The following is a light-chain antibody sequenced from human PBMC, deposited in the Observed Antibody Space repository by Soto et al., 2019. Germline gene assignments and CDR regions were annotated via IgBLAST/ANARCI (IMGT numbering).Light chain of an antibody. CDR3: AAWDDSLNGYVV. CDR2: SNN. Sequence: QTVVTQPPSASGTPGQRVTISCSGSSSNIGSNTVNLYQQLPGTAPKLLIYSNNQRPSGVPDRFSGSKSGTSASLAISGLQSEDEADYYCAAWDDSLNGYVVFGGGTKVTVL. J-gene: IGLJ2*01. V-gene: IGLV1-44*01. CDR1: SSNIGSNT.